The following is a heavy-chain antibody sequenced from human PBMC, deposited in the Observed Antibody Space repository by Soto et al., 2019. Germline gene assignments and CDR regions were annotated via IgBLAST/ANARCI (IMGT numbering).Heavy chain of an antibody. Sequence: PSETLSLTCTVSGGSISSGDYYWSWIRQPPGKGLEWIGYIYYSGSTYYNPSLKSRVTISVDTSKNQFSLKLSSVTAADTAVYYCARGSGRYFDWLPVDYWGQGTLVTVS. CDR2: IYYSGST. J-gene: IGHJ4*02. CDR3: ARGSGRYFDWLPVDY. D-gene: IGHD3-9*01. CDR1: GGSISSGDYY. V-gene: IGHV4-30-4*01.